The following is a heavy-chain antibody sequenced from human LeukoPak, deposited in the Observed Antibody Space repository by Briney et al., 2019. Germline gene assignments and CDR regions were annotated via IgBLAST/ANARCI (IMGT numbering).Heavy chain of an antibody. CDR1: GGTFSSYA. J-gene: IGHJ4*02. CDR2: INAYNGNT. CDR3: ASAYCGGDCSRWYFDY. D-gene: IGHD2-21*01. V-gene: IGHV1-18*01. Sequence: ASVKVSCKASGGTFSSYAISWVRQAPGQGLEWMGWINAYNGNTNYAQKLQGRVTMTTDTSTSTAYMELRSLRSDDTAVYYCASAYCGGDCSRWYFDYWGQGTLVTVSS.